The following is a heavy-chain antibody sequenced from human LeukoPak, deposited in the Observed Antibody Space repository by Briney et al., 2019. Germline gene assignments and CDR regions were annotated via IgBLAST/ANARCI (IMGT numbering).Heavy chain of an antibody. J-gene: IGHJ4*02. CDR1: GFTVSSNY. Sequence: PGGSLRLSWAASGFTVSSNYMSWVRQAPGKGLEWVSVIYSGGSTYYADSVKGRFTISRDNSKNTLYLQMNSLRAEDTAVYYCARARRGSYYVFDYWGQGTLVTVSS. D-gene: IGHD1-26*01. CDR2: IYSGGST. CDR3: ARARRGSYYVFDY. V-gene: IGHV3-53*01.